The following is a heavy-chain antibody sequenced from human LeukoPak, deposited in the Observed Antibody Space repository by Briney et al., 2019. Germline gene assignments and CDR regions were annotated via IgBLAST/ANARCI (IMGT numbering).Heavy chain of an antibody. D-gene: IGHD3-22*01. CDR2: IKQDGSEK. Sequence: GGSLRLSCAASGFTFSSYWMSWVRQAPGKGLEWVANIKQDGSEKYYVDSVKGRFTISRDNAKNPLYLQMNSLRAEDTAVYYCARSLAYYYDSSGYYYFDYWGQGTLVTVSS. J-gene: IGHJ4*02. V-gene: IGHV3-7*03. CDR3: ARSLAYYYDSSGYYYFDY. CDR1: GFTFSSYW.